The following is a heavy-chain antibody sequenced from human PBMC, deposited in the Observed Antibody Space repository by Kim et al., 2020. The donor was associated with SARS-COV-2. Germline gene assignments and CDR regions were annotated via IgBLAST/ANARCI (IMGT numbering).Heavy chain of an antibody. CDR3: ARQGRGVIANLYAFDI. V-gene: IGHV4-59*08. D-gene: IGHD3-16*02. Sequence: SLKSRVTISVDTSKNQFSLKLSSVTAADTAVYYCARQGRGVIANLYAFDIWGQGTMVTVSS. J-gene: IGHJ3*02.